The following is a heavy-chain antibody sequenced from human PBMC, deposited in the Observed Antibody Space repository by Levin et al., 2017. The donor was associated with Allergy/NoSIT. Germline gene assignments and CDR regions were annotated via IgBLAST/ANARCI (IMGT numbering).Heavy chain of an antibody. Sequence: GESLKISCAASGFTFSSYAMSWVRQAPGKGLEWVSAISGSGGSTYYADSVKGRFTISRDNSKNTLYLQMNSLRAEDTAVYYCAKDLGLYSSVRTYFQHWGQGTLVTVSS. CDR3: AKDLGLYSSVRTYFQH. CDR1: GFTFSSYA. J-gene: IGHJ1*01. V-gene: IGHV3-23*01. CDR2: ISGSGGST. D-gene: IGHD6-19*01.